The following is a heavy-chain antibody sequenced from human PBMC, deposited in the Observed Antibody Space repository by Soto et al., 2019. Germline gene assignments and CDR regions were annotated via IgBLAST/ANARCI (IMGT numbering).Heavy chain of an antibody. D-gene: IGHD5-12*01. CDR3: ARELSGYAVFDY. Sequence: EVPLVESGGGLVQPGVSLSLSCAASGFTFSSYWMSWVRQAPGKGLEWVANIKQYGSEKYYVDSVKGRFTLSRDNAKNPLYLEMNGPRAEGTAVYYCARELSGYAVFDYWGQCTRVTVSS. V-gene: IGHV3-7*03. CDR2: IKQYGSEK. CDR1: GFTFSSYW. J-gene: IGHJ4*02.